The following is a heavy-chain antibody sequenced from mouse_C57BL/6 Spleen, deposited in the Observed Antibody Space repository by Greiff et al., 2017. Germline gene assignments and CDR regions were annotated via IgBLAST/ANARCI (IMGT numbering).Heavy chain of an antibody. CDR3: ARCDDYLFDY. CDR2: INPGSGGT. D-gene: IGHD2-4*01. Sequence: QVQLQQSGAELVRPGTSVKVSCKASGYAFTNYLIEWVKQRPGQGLEWIGVINPGSGGTNYNEKFKGKATLTADKSSSTAYMQLSSLTSEDSAVYFCARCDDYLFDYWGQGTTLTVSS. CDR1: GYAFTNYL. J-gene: IGHJ2*01. V-gene: IGHV1-54*01.